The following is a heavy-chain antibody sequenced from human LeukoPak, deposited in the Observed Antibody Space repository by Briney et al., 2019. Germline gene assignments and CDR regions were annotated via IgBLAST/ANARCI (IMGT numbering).Heavy chain of an antibody. V-gene: IGHV3-30-3*01. D-gene: IGHD2-8*01. CDR2: ISYDGSNK. CDR1: GFTFSSYA. Sequence: PGRSLRLSCAASGFTFSSYAMHWVRQAPGKGLEWVAVISYDGSNKYYADSVKGRFTISRDNSKNTLYLQMNSLRAEDTAVCYCARGPERTGVGTRYYYDMDVWGQGTTVTVSS. CDR3: ARGPERTGVGTRYYYDMDV. J-gene: IGHJ6*02.